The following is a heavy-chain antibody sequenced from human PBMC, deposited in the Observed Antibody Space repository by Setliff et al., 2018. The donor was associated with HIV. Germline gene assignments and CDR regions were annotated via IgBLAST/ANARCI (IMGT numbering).Heavy chain of an antibody. D-gene: IGHD3-10*01. Sequence: GGSLRLSCAASGFTFSDHYMTWIRQAPGKGLEWVSSISSSSSYIYYADSVKGRFTISRDNAKNSLYLQMNSLRGEDTAIYYCALLWPFDYWGQGALVTVSS. CDR3: ALLWPFDY. CDR2: ISSSSSYI. CDR1: GFTFSDHY. V-gene: IGHV3-11*03. J-gene: IGHJ4*02.